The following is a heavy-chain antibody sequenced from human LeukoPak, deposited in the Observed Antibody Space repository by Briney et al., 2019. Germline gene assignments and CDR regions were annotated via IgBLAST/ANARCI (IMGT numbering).Heavy chain of an antibody. CDR3: ASFDWLSYFDY. J-gene: IGHJ4*02. V-gene: IGHV1-2*06. CDR1: GYTFTGYY. D-gene: IGHD3-9*01. Sequence: GASVKVSCKASGYTFTGYYMHWVRQAPGQGLEWMGRINPNGGGTNYAQKFQGRVTMTRDTSISTAYMELSRLRSDDTAVYYCASFDWLSYFDYWGQGTLVTVSS. CDR2: INPNGGGT.